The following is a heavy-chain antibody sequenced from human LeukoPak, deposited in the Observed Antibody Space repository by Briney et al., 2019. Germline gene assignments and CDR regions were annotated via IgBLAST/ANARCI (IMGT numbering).Heavy chain of an antibody. CDR1: GFTFSSYA. Sequence: PGGSLRLSCAASGFTFSSYAMHWVRQAPGKGLEWVSSISSSSSYIYYADSVKGRFTISRDNAKNSLYLQMNSLRAEDTAVYYCARESMYTFTIWGQGTMVTVSS. J-gene: IGHJ3*02. V-gene: IGHV3-21*01. D-gene: IGHD2/OR15-2a*01. CDR2: ISSSSSYI. CDR3: ARESMYTFTI.